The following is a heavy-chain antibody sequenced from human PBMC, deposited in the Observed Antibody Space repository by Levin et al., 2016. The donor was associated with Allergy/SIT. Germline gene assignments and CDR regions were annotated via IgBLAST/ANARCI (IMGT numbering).Heavy chain of an antibody. Sequence: VRQMPGKGLEWIGIIYPGDSDTRYSPSFQGQVTISADKSISTAYLQWSSLKASDTAMYYCARGVRYGSGTLSREFDYWGQGTLVTVSS. CDR2: IYPGDSDT. J-gene: IGHJ4*02. CDR3: ARGVRYGSGTLSREFDY. V-gene: IGHV5-51*01. D-gene: IGHD3-10*01.